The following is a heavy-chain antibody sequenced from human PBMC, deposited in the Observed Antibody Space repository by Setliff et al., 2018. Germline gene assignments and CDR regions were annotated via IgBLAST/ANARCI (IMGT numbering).Heavy chain of an antibody. CDR3: MTDPVSGYCHNTVCYPFGY. D-gene: IGHD2-2*01. V-gene: IGHV3-15*04. J-gene: IGHJ4*01. CDR1: GFTFSNAW. CDR2: IESKTDGENT. Sequence: PGGSLRLSCAASGFTFSNAWISWVRQVPGKGLEWVGRIESKTDGENTDYAAAVTGRFTISRVDSQKIVYLQMTRLKTEDSAVYYCMTDPVSGYCHNTVCYPFGYWGQGTLVTVSS.